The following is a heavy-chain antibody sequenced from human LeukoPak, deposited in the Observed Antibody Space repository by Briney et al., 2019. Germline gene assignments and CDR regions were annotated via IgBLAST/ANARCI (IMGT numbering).Heavy chain of an antibody. CDR1: GGSFSGYY. Sequence: SETLSLTRAVYGGSFSGYYWSWIRQPPGKGLEWIGEINHSGSANYNPSLKSRVTISVDTSKNQFSLRLSSVTAADTAVYYCARLHCTRTSCYFDYWGQGTLVTVSS. CDR2: INHSGSA. CDR3: ARLHCTRTSCYFDY. D-gene: IGHD2-2*01. J-gene: IGHJ4*02. V-gene: IGHV4-34*01.